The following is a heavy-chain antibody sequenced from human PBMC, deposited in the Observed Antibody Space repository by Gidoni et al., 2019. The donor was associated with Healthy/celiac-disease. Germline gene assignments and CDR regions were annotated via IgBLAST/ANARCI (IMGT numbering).Heavy chain of an antibody. CDR2: IYYSGST. D-gene: IGHD6-13*01. Sequence: GWIRQPPGKGLEWIGYIYYSGSTNYNPSLKSRVTISVDTSKNQFSLNLSSVTAPDTAVYYWARGGSSWTKYYFDYWGQGTLVTVSS. J-gene: IGHJ4*02. CDR3: ARGGSSWTKYYFDY. V-gene: IGHV4-59*01.